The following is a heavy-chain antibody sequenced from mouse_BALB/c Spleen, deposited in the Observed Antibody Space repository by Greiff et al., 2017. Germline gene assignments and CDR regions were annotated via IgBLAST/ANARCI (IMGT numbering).Heavy chain of an antibody. CDR3: ARGFNDYGFAY. CDR2: IDPANGNT. V-gene: IGHV14-3*02. D-gene: IGHD2-4*01. CDR1: GFNIKDTY. Sequence: DVKLVESGAELVKPGASVKLSCTASGFNIKDTYMHWVKQRPEQGLEWIGRIDPANGNTKYDPKFQGKATIIADTSSNTAYLQLSSLTSEDTAVYYCARGFNDYGFAYWGQGTLVTVSA. J-gene: IGHJ3*01.